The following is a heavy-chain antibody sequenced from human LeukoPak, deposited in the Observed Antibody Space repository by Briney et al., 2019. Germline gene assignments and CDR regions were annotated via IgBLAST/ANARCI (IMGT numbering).Heavy chain of an antibody. D-gene: IGHD6-19*01. CDR1: GFTFSSYS. J-gene: IGHJ4*02. CDR3: ATYRSSGWYMPPNY. V-gene: IGHV3-21*01. Sequence: PGGSLRLSCAASGFTFSSYSMNWVRQAPGKGLEWVSSISSSSSYIYYADSVKGRFTISRGNAKNSLYLQMNSLRAEDTAVYYCATYRSSGWYMPPNYWGQGTLVTVSS. CDR2: ISSSSSYI.